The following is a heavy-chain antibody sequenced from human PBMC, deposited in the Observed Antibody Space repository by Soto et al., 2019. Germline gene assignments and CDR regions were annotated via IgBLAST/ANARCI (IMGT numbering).Heavy chain of an antibody. Sequence: ASVKVSCKASGYTFTSYGIGWVRQAPGQGLEWMGWISAYNGNTNYAQKLQGRVTMTTDASTSTAHMELRSLRSDDTAVYYCALELRGWFDPWGQGTLVTVSS. CDR2: ISAYNGNT. CDR1: GYTFTSYG. D-gene: IGHD1-7*01. V-gene: IGHV1-18*01. CDR3: ALELRGWFDP. J-gene: IGHJ5*02.